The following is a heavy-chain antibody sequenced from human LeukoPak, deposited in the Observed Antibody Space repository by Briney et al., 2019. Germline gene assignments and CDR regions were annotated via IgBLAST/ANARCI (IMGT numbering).Heavy chain of an antibody. V-gene: IGHV1-2*04. Sequence: GASVKVSCKASGYTFTGYYMHWVRQAPGQGLEWMGWINPNSGGTNYAQKFQGWVTMARDTSISTAYMELSRLRSDDTAVYYCARGKLERPNWFDPWGQGTPVTVSS. CDR3: ARGKLERPNWFDP. CDR1: GYTFTGYY. D-gene: IGHD1-1*01. CDR2: INPNSGGT. J-gene: IGHJ5*02.